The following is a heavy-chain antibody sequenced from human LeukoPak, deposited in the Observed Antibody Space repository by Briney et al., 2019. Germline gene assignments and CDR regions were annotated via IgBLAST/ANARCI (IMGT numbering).Heavy chain of an antibody. CDR3: ARDEYSSSWYPYYYSYMDV. D-gene: IGHD6-13*01. J-gene: IGHJ6*03. V-gene: IGHV3-23*01. CDR2: ISGSGGST. Sequence: GGSLRLSCAASGFTFSSYTMSWVRQAPGKGLEWVSAISGSGGSTYYADSVKGRFTISRDNSKNTLYLQMNSLRAEDTAVYYCARDEYSSSWYPYYYSYMDVWGKGTTVTVSS. CDR1: GFTFSSYT.